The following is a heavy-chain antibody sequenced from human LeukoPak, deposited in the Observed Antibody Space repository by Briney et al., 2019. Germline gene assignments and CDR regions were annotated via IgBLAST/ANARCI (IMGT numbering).Heavy chain of an antibody. J-gene: IGHJ4*02. Sequence: GESLKTSCKGSGYSFTSYLIGWVRQMPGKGLEWMGIIYPGDSNTSYSPSFQRQVTMPAYQSISTAYLQWSSLKASGTAMYYCARRDGYNSRLDYWGEGTLVTVSS. CDR1: GYSFTSYL. D-gene: IGHD5-24*01. CDR2: IYPGDSNT. CDR3: ARRDGYNSRLDY. V-gene: IGHV5-51*01.